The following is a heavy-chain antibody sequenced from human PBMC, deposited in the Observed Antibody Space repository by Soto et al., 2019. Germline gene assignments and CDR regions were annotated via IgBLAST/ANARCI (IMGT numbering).Heavy chain of an antibody. V-gene: IGHV1-69*06. CDR1: GGTFSSYA. J-gene: IGHJ6*02. CDR3: ARGSVSPGYYGMDV. Sequence: GASVKVSCKAFGGTFSSYAISWVRQAPGQGLEWMGGIIPIFGTANYAQKFQGRVTITADKSTSTAYMELSSLRSEDTAVYYCARGSVSPGYYGMDVWGQGTTVTVSS. CDR2: IIPIFGTA.